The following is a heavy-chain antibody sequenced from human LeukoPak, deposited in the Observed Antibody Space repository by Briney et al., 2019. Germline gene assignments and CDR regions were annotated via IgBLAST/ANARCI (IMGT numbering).Heavy chain of an antibody. CDR1: GGTFSSYA. CDR2: MSPNSGNT. Sequence: ASVKVSCKASGGTFSSYAINWVRQATGQGLEWMGWMSPNSGNTGYAQKFQGRVTMTRSTSRNTAYMELSSLKSDDAAVHYCTRGRHSWGYDDWGQGTLVTVAS. J-gene: IGHJ4*02. CDR3: TRGRHSWGYDD. V-gene: IGHV1-8*02. D-gene: IGHD7-27*01.